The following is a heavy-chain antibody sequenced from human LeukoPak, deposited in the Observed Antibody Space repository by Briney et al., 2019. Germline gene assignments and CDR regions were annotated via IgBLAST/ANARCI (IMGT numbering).Heavy chain of an antibody. D-gene: IGHD3-22*01. CDR3: ARAGITMIEN. Sequence: PGGSLRLSCAASGFTFSSYEMNWVRQAPGKGLEWVSYISSSGSTIYYADSVKGRFTSSRDNAKNSLYLQMNSLRAEDTAVYYCARAGITMIENWGQGTLVTVSS. J-gene: IGHJ4*02. V-gene: IGHV3-48*03. CDR2: ISSSGSTI. CDR1: GFTFSSYE.